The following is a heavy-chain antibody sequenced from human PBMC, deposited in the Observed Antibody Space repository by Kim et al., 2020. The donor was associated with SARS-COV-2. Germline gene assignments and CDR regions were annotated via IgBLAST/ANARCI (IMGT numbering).Heavy chain of an antibody. Sequence: ASVKVSCKASGYTFTSYYMHWVRQAPGQGLEWMGIINPSGGSTSYAQKFQARVTMTRDTSTSTVYMELSSLRSEDTSVYYCARTYYYDSSGYSNFDYWGQGTLVTVSS. CDR1: GYTFTSYY. CDR3: ARTYYYDSSGYSNFDY. V-gene: IGHV1-46*01. D-gene: IGHD3-22*01. J-gene: IGHJ4*02. CDR2: INPSGGST.